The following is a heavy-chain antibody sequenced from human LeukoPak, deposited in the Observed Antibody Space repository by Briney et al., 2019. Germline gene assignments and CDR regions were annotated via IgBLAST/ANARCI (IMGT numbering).Heavy chain of an antibody. Sequence: GGSLRLSCAASGFTFSSYAMSWVRQAPGKGLEWISGISGSGGSTYYADSVKGRFTISRDNSKNTLFLQMNSLRAEDTAVYYCARKGSRRDSLEAFDIWGQGTMVTVSS. J-gene: IGHJ3*02. CDR1: GFTFSSYA. V-gene: IGHV3-23*01. D-gene: IGHD1-1*01. CDR3: ARKGSRRDSLEAFDI. CDR2: ISGSGGST.